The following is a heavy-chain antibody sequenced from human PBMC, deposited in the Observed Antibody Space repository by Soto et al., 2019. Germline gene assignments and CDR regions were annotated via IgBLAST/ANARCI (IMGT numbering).Heavy chain of an antibody. CDR2: ISNSGGAT. J-gene: IGHJ6*02. Sequence: GGSLRLSCAVSGLTFSSQAMTWVRQAPGKGLEWVSVISNSGGATYYANSVKGRFTISRDNSKNTLYLQMNGLRAEDTAVYYCAKDEPYSSRSYGMDVWGQGTTVTVSS. CDR1: GLTFSSQA. CDR3: AKDEPYSSRSYGMDV. V-gene: IGHV3-23*01. D-gene: IGHD6-19*01.